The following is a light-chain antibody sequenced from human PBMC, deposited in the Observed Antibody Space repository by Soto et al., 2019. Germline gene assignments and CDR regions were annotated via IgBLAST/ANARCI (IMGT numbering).Light chain of an antibody. V-gene: IGLV2-14*01. Sequence: QSALTQPASVSGSPGQSITISCTGTNTDVGGYDYVSWFQQHPGKAPKLMIYEVTYRPSGVSNRFSGSKSGNTASLTISGLQAEDEADYYCSSYTSRSTLVFGGGTKLTVL. J-gene: IGLJ2*01. CDR2: EVT. CDR3: SSYTSRSTLV. CDR1: NTDVGGYDY.